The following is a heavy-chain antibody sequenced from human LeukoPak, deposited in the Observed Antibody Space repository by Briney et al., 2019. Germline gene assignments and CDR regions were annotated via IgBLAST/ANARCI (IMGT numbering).Heavy chain of an antibody. CDR2: INPSGGST. Sequence: ASVKVSCKAFGYTFTSYYMHWVRQAPGQGLEWMAIINPSGGSTSYVQKFQGRVTMTRDTSTSTVYMELSRLRSDDTAVYYCARGCEACYYYYYMDVWGKGTTVTVSS. D-gene: IGHD2-21*01. J-gene: IGHJ6*03. CDR3: ARGCEACYYYYYMDV. CDR1: GYTFTSYY. V-gene: IGHV1-46*01.